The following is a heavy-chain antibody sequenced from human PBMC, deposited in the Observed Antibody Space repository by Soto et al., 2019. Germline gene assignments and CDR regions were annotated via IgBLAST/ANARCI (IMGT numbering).Heavy chain of an antibody. D-gene: IGHD1-1*01. J-gene: IGHJ4*02. Sequence: QVHLVQSGAEVKKPGASVKVSCKGSGYAFTTYGITWVRQAPGQGLEWMGWISAHNGNTNYAQKLQGRVTVTRDTSRSTAEMELRSLRADDPAVYYCARGGYGDYWGQGALVTVSS. V-gene: IGHV1-18*01. CDR3: ARGGYGDY. CDR1: GYAFTTYG. CDR2: ISAHNGNT.